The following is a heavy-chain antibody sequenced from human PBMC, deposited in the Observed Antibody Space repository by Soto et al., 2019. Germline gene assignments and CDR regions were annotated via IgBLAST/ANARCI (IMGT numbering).Heavy chain of an antibody. CDR3: ARRILDYGDASFDY. V-gene: IGHV1-69*01. Sequence: GQGLEWMGGIIPIFGTANYAQKFQGRVTITADESTSTAYMELSSLRSEDTAVYYCARRILDYGDASFDYWGQGTLVTVSS. CDR2: IIPIFGTA. D-gene: IGHD4-17*01. J-gene: IGHJ4*02.